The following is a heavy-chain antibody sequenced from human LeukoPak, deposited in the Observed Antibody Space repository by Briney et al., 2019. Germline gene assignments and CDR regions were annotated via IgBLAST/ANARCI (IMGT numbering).Heavy chain of an antibody. D-gene: IGHD6-19*01. CDR1: GGSISSYY. J-gene: IGHJ3*02. V-gene: IGHV4-59*01. Sequence: PSETLSLTCTVSGGSISSYYWSWIRQPPGKGLEWIGYIYYSGSTNYNPSLKSRVTISVDTSKNQFSLKLSSVTVADTAVYYCARAIAVAGTGGAFDIWGQGTMVTVSS. CDR3: ARAIAVAGTGGAFDI. CDR2: IYYSGST.